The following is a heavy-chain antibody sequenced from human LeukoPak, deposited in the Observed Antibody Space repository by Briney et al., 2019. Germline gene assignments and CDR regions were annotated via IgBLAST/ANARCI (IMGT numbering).Heavy chain of an antibody. CDR1: GFTFSTCTM. Sequence: GSLRLSCAASGFTFSTCTMTWVRQPPGKGLEWNGEIYHSGSTNYNPSLKSRVPISVDKSKNQFPLKLSSVTAADTAVYYCARTTNGGVWFDPWGQGTLGTGSS. CDR2: IYHSGST. D-gene: IGHD3-16*01. V-gene: IGHV4-4*02. J-gene: IGHJ5*02. CDR3: ARTTNGGVWFDP.